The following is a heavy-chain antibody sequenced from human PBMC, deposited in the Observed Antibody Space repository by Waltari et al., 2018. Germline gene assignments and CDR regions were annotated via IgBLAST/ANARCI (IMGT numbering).Heavy chain of an antibody. D-gene: IGHD6-13*01. V-gene: IGHV1-2*06. CDR1: GYTFTGYY. Sequence: QVQLVQSGAEVKKPGASVKVSCKASGYTFTGYYMHWVRPAPGQGLEWMGRINPNRGGTNYEQKLQGRVTMTRDTAISTAYMELSRLRSDDTAVYYCARDPRAAAASNWFDPWGQGTLVTVSS. CDR2: INPNRGGT. CDR3: ARDPRAAAASNWFDP. J-gene: IGHJ5*02.